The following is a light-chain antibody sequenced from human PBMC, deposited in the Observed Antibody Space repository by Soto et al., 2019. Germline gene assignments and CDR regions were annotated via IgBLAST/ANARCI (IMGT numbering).Light chain of an antibody. J-gene: IGLJ2*01. CDR3: SSYAGSNNLGL. CDR2: EVS. V-gene: IGLV2-8*01. CDR1: SSDDGGYNY. Sequence: QSALTQPPSASGSPGQSVTISCTGTSSDDGGYNYVSWYQQHPGKAPKLMIYEVSKRPSGVPDRFSGSKSGNTASLTVSGLQAEDEADYYCSSYAGSNNLGLFGGGTKVTVL.